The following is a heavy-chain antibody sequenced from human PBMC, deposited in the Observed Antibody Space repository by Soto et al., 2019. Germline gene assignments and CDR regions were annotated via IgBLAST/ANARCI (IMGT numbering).Heavy chain of an antibody. D-gene: IGHD6-13*01. CDR1: GDSVSSNSAA. V-gene: IGHV6-1*01. Sequence: TLSLTCVSSGDSVSSNSAAWNWIRQSPSRGLEWLGRTYYRSKWYNDYAVSVKSRITINPDTSKNQFSLQLNSVTPEDTAVYYCARDSPTYSSRNGSDPWGQGTLVTVSS. CDR2: TYYRSKWYN. CDR3: ARDSPTYSSRNGSDP. J-gene: IGHJ5*02.